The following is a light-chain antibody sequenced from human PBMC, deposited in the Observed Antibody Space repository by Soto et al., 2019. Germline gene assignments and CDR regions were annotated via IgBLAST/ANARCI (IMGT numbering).Light chain of an antibody. CDR2: GIS. Sequence: DFQIAQSPSSLSASVGDRVTLTCRASQSFSTYLAWYQQRPGKVPKILISGISTLQSGVPSRFSGSGYGTEFTLSISKLQPEDVETYYCQKYNTDPLTFGGGTKVDIK. CDR1: QSFSTY. J-gene: IGKJ4*01. V-gene: IGKV1-27*01. CDR3: QKYNTDPLT.